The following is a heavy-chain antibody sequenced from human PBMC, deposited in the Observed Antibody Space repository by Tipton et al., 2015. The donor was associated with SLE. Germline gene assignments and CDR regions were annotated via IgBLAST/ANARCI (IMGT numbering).Heavy chain of an antibody. CDR2: IHTSGAT. CDR3: ARALNNGWRLGDRFDP. J-gene: IGHJ5*02. V-gene: IGHV4-61*09. Sequence: TLSLTCTVSGDSIGSGSYYWNWIRQPAGKGLEWIGHIHTSGATNNNPSLKSRVTISLHTSKNQFSLKLSSVTAADTAVYYCARALNNGWRLGDRFDPWGQGTLVTVSS. CDR1: GDSIGSGSYY. D-gene: IGHD5-24*01.